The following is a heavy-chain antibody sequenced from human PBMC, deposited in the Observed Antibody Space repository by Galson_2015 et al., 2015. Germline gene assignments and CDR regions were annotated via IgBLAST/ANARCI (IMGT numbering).Heavy chain of an antibody. V-gene: IGHV3-20*04. CDR3: ARDSDRYGSGSYYGY. Sequence: SLRLSCAASGFTFDDYGMSWVRQAPGKGLEWVSGINWNGGSTGYADSVKGRFTISRDNAKNSLYLQMNSLRAEDTALYYCARDSDRYGSGSYYGYWGQGTLVTVSS. D-gene: IGHD3-10*01. CDR1: GFTFDDYG. J-gene: IGHJ4*02. CDR2: INWNGGST.